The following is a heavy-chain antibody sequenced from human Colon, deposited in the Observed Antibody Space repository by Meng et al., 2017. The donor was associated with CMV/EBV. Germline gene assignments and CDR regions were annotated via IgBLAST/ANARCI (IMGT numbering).Heavy chain of an antibody. CDR3: ARDPWGPTDY. CDR1: GGSISSSNW. Sequence: SETLSLTCAVSGGSISSSNWWSWIRQPPGKGLEWIGYIYYSGSTNYNPSLKSRVTISVDTSKNQFSLKLSSVTAADTAVYYCARDPWGPTDYWGQGTLVTVSS. J-gene: IGHJ4*02. D-gene: IGHD3-16*01. CDR2: IYYSGST. V-gene: IGHV4-61*01.